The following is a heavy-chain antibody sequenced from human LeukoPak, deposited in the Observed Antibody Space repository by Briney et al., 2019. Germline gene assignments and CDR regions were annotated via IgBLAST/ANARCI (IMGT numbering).Heavy chain of an antibody. D-gene: IGHD4/OR15-4a*01. CDR1: GGSISSSSYY. CDR2: IYYSGST. J-gene: IGHJ6*03. V-gene: IGHV4-39*01. CDR3: ASLYGGPPGFYYYYMDV. Sequence: PSETLSLTCTVSGGSISSSSYYWGWIRQPPGKGLEWIGSIYYSGSTYYNPSLKSRVTISVDTSKNQFSLKLSSVTAAGTAVYYCASLYGGPPGFYYYYMDVWGKGTTVTVSS.